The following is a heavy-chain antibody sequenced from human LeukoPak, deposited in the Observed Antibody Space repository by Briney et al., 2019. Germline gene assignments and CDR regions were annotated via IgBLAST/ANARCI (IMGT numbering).Heavy chain of an antibody. Sequence: GASVKVSCKASGYTFTGYYMHWVRQAPGQGLEWMGWINPNSGGTNYAQKFQGRVTMIRDTSISTAYMELSRLRSDDTAVYYCARASRRLLLNLFDYWGQGTLVTVSS. J-gene: IGHJ4*02. CDR2: INPNSGGT. V-gene: IGHV1-2*02. D-gene: IGHD3-22*01. CDR1: GYTFTGYY. CDR3: ARASRRLLLNLFDY.